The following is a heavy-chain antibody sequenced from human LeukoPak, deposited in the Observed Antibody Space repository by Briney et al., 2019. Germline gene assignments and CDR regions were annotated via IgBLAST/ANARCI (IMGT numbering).Heavy chain of an antibody. D-gene: IGHD5-12*01. CDR3: ARDRVASQKLVSSYYFDY. V-gene: IGHV1-69*13. CDR2: IIPIFGTA. CDR1: GGTFSSYA. J-gene: IGHJ4*02. Sequence: SVKVSCKASGGTFSSYAISWVRQAPGQGLEWMGGIIPIFGTANYAQKFQGRVTITADESTSTAYMELSSLRSEDTAVYYCARDRVASQKLVSSYYFDYWGQGTLVTVSS.